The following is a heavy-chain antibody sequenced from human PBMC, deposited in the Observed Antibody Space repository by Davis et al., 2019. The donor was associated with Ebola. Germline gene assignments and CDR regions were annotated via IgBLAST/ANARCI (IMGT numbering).Heavy chain of an antibody. J-gene: IGHJ4*02. V-gene: IGHV1-46*03. CDR2: INPRGGSI. CDR3: GRGSVAWPLDF. Sequence: ASVKVSCKASGYTFTNYYMHWVRQAPAQGLEWMGRINPRGGSISYAQRFQGRVTMTRDTSTSTVYMELSSLRSEDTALYYCGRGSVAWPLDFWGQGTLVTVSS. CDR1: GYTFTNYY. D-gene: IGHD2-15*01.